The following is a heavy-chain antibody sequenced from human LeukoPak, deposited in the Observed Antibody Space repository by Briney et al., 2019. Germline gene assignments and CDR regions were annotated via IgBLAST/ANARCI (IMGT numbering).Heavy chain of an antibody. V-gene: IGHV3-7*01. D-gene: IGHD3-16*01. CDR1: GFTFSSYS. Sequence: PGGSLRLSCAASGFTFSSYSMNWVRQAPGKGLEWLANIKGDGSDKNYVDSVKGRFTISRDNAKNTLYLQMNSLRAEDTAVYYCARGGGNFDYWGQGTLVTVSS. CDR3: ARGGGNFDY. CDR2: IKGDGSDK. J-gene: IGHJ4*02.